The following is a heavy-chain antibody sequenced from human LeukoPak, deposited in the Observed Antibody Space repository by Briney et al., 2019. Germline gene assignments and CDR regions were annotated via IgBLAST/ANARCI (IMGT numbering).Heavy chain of an antibody. J-gene: IGHJ4*02. CDR3: ATYDSSGYKFDY. CDR1: GGSISSYF. CDR2: IYYSGSI. V-gene: IGHV4-59*08. Sequence: SETLSPTCTVSGGSISSYFWSWIRQPPGKGLEWIGYIYYSGSINYNPSLKSRVTISVDTSKNQFSLKLSSVTAADTAVYYCATYDSSGYKFDYWGQGTLVTVSS. D-gene: IGHD3-22*01.